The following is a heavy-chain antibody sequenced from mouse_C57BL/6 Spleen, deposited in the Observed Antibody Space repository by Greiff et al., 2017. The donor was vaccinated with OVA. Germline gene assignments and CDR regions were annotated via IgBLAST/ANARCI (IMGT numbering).Heavy chain of an antibody. CDR3: ARFDGYYEDFDY. D-gene: IGHD2-3*01. CDR2: INPSSGYT. J-gene: IGHJ2*01. Sequence: VKLVESGAELARPGASVKMSCKASGYTFTSYTMHWVKQRPGQGLEWIGYINPSSGYTKYNQKFKDKATLTADKSSSTAYMQLSSLTSEDSAVYYCARFDGYYEDFDYWGQGTTLTVSS. V-gene: IGHV1-4*01. CDR1: GYTFTSYT.